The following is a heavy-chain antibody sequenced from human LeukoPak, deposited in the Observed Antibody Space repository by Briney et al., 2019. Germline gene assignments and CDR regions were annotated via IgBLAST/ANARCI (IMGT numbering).Heavy chain of an antibody. V-gene: IGHV3-23*01. CDR1: GFTFSSYA. D-gene: IGHD3-22*01. CDR2: ISGSGGST. CDR3: AKGSPMIVVVTTGFSAFDI. J-gene: IGHJ3*02. Sequence: PGGSLRLSCAASGFTFSSYAMSWVRQAPGKGLEWVSAISGSGGSTYYADSVKGRFTISRDNSKNTLYLQMNSLRAEDTAVYYCAKGSPMIVVVTTGFSAFDIWGQGTMVTVSS.